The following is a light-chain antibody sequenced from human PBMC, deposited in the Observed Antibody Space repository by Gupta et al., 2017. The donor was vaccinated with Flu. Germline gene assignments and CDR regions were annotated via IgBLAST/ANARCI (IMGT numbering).Light chain of an antibody. J-gene: IGLJ2*01. Sequence: QSVLTQPPSVSAAPGQKVTISCSGSSPNIGNYYVSWYQQFPGTAPKLLIYENNKRPSGIPDRFSGSKSGTSATLGITGLQTGDEADYYCGTWDSSLSAGIVVFGGGTKLTVL. CDR1: SPNIGNYY. V-gene: IGLV1-51*02. CDR2: ENN. CDR3: GTWDSSLSAGIVV.